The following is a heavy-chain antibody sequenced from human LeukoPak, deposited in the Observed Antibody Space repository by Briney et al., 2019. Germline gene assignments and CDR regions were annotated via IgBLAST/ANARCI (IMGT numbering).Heavy chain of an antibody. D-gene: IGHD4-17*01. CDR3: ARDRDGDYPDY. CDR1: GGSISSSSYY. CDR2: IYYSGST. V-gene: IGHV4-39*07. J-gene: IGHJ4*02. Sequence: PSETLSLTCTVSGGSISSSSYYWGWIRQPPGKGLEWIGSIYYSGSTYYNPSLKSRVTISVDTSKNQFSLKLSSVTAADTAVYYCARDRDGDYPDYWGQGTLVTVSS.